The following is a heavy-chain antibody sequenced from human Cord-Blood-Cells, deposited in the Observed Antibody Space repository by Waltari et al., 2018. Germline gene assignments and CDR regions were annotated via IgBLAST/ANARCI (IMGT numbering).Heavy chain of an antibody. Sequence: QVQLVESGGGVVQPGRFLRLPCAASGFTFSSYGLHWVRQAPGKGLEWVAVISYDGSNKYYADSVKGRFTISRDNSKNTLYLQMNSLRAEDTAVYYCAKDKGLEWLLYYFDYWGQGTLVTVSS. CDR3: AKDKGLEWLLYYFDY. CDR2: ISYDGSNK. J-gene: IGHJ4*02. V-gene: IGHV3-30*18. CDR1: GFTFSSYG. D-gene: IGHD3-3*01.